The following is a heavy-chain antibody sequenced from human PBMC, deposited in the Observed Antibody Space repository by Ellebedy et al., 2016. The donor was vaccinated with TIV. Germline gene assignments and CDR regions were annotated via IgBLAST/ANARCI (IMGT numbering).Heavy chain of an antibody. CDR1: GFTVSSNY. D-gene: IGHD1-26*01. CDR3: ARDVGGIYYYGMDV. V-gene: IGHV3-66*02. CDR2: IYSGGGT. Sequence: GESLKISCAASGFTVSSNYMSWARQAPGKGLEWVSLIYSGGGTSYAASVKGRFTISRDNSKNTVFLQMNSLRAEDTSVYYCARDVGGIYYYGMDVWGQGTTVTVSS. J-gene: IGHJ6*02.